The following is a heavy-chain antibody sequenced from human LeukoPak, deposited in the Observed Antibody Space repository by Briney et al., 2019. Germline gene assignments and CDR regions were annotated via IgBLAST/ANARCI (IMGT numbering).Heavy chain of an antibody. V-gene: IGHV3-21*01. CDR2: ISSSSSYI. D-gene: IGHD3-10*01. CDR1: GFTFSSYS. Sequence: GGSLRLSCAASGFTFSSYSMNWVRQAPGKGLEWVSSISSSSSYIYYADSVKGRFTISRDNAKNSLYLQMNSLRAEDTAVYYCAVPWFGESDLDYWGQGTLVTVSS. CDR3: AVPWFGESDLDY. J-gene: IGHJ4*02.